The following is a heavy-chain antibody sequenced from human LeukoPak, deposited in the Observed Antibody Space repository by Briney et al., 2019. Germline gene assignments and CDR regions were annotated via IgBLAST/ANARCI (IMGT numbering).Heavy chain of an antibody. D-gene: IGHD2-2*01. CDR3: ARETVPAANGY. CDR1: GFTFSSYG. J-gene: IGHJ4*02. CDR2: ISSSSSYI. V-gene: IGHV3-21*01. Sequence: GGSLRLSCAASGFTFSSYGMHWVRQAPGKGLEWVSSISSSSSYIYYADSVKGRFTISRDNAKNSLYLQMNSLRAEDTAVYYCARETVPAANGYWGQGTLVTVSS.